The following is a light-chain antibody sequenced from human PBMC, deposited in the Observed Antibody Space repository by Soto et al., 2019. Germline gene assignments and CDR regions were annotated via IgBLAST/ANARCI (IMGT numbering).Light chain of an antibody. CDR3: AAWDDSLNGVV. Sequence: QSVLTQPPSASGTPGQRVTISCSGSSSNIGSNIVNWYQQFPGTAPKLLIYSNNQWPSGVPDRFSGSKSGTSVSLAISGLQSEDEADYYCAAWDDSLNGVVFGGGTKLTVL. J-gene: IGLJ2*01. V-gene: IGLV1-44*01. CDR1: SSNIGSNI. CDR2: SNN.